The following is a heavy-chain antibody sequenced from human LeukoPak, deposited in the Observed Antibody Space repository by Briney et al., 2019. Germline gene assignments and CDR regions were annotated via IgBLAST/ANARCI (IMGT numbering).Heavy chain of an antibody. V-gene: IGHV4-31*03. CDR2: IYYSGST. D-gene: IGHD3-22*01. CDR3: ARLAPSGPLYDSSGYNPRPYYYYYMDV. CDR1: GGSISSGGYY. Sequence: SETLSLTCTVSGGSISSGGYYWSWIRQHPGKGLEWIGYIYYSGSTYYNPSLKSRVTISVDTSKNQFSLKLSSVTAADTAVYYCARLAPSGPLYDSSGYNPRPYYYYYMDVWGKGTTVTVSS. J-gene: IGHJ6*03.